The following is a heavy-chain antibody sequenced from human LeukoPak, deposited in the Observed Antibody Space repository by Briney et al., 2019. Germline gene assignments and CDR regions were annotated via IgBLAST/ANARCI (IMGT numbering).Heavy chain of an antibody. J-gene: IGHJ4*02. CDR1: VGAISSGGYY. CDR3: ARVGGWGDYVLDY. D-gene: IGHD4-17*01. V-gene: IGHV4-31*02. CDR2: IYYSATT. Sequence: TLSLTCTLSVGAISSGGYYWSWIRQHPGKCLEWIGYIYYSATTYYHPSLKSRVTISVDTSKNQFSLKLSSVPAADTAVYYCARVGGWGDYVLDYWGQGTLVTVS.